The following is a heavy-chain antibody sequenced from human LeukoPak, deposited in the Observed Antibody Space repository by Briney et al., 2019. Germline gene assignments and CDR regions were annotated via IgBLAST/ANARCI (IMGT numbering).Heavy chain of an antibody. CDR3: ASITIFGVVGPGAFDI. V-gene: IGHV3-66*01. J-gene: IGHJ3*02. CDR2: IYSGGST. D-gene: IGHD3-3*01. Sequence: GGSLRLSGAASGFTVSSNYMSWVRQAPGKGLEWVSVIYSGGSTYYADSVKGRFTISRDNSKNTLYLQMNSLRAEDTAVYYCASITIFGVVGPGAFDIWGQGTMVTVSS. CDR1: GFTVSSNY.